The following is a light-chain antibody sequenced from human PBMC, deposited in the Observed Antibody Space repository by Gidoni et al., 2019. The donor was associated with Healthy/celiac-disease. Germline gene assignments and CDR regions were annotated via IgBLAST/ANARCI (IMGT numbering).Light chain of an antibody. J-gene: IGKJ4*01. Sequence: EIVLTQSPGTLSLSPGERATLSCRASQSVSSSYLAWYQQKPGQAPRLLIYGASSRATGIPDRFSGSGSGTDFTLTISRLEPEDFAAYYCQQYGSSPLTFXGXTKVEIK. CDR3: QQYGSSPLT. V-gene: IGKV3-20*01. CDR2: GAS. CDR1: QSVSSSY.